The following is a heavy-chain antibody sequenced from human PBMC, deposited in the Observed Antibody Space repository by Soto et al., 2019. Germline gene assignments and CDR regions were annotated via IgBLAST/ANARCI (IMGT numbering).Heavy chain of an antibody. V-gene: IGHV3-23*01. CDR1: GFTFSSYA. CDR2: ISGSGGST. J-gene: IGHJ4*02. D-gene: IGHD6-13*01. Sequence: GGSLRLSCAASGFTFSSYAMSWVRQAPGKGLEWVSAISGSGGSTYYADSVKGRFTISRDNSKNTLYVQMSSLRADDTAIYYCAKNWPDRGSWHYPFDYWSQGTLVTVSS. CDR3: AKNWPDRGSWHYPFDY.